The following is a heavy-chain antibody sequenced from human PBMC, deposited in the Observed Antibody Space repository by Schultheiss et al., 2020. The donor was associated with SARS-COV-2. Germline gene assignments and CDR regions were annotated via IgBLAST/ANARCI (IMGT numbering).Heavy chain of an antibody. J-gene: IGHJ6*02. CDR2: VSGSGDSR. V-gene: IGHV3-23*01. CDR3: ARDLRFLEWPSYFYYGMDV. D-gene: IGHD3-3*01. Sequence: GGSLRLSCAASGFTFTSYAMSWVRQAPGKGLEWVSTVSGSGDSRYYADSVKGRFTVSRDNAKNSLYLQMNSLRDEDTAVYYCARDLRFLEWPSYFYYGMDVWGQGTTVTVSS. CDR1: GFTFTSYA.